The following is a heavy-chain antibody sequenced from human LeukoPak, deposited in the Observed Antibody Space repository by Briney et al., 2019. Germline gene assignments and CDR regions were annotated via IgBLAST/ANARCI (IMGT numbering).Heavy chain of an antibody. V-gene: IGHV1-2*02. Sequence: ASVKVSCKASGYTFTGYYMHWVRQAPGQGLEWMGWINPNSGGTNYAQKFQGRVTMTRDTSISTAYMELSRLRSDDTAVYFCARGGLRFLEWLYYFDYWDQGTLVTVSS. CDR2: INPNSGGT. CDR1: GYTFTGYY. J-gene: IGHJ4*02. CDR3: ARGGLRFLEWLYYFDY. D-gene: IGHD3-3*01.